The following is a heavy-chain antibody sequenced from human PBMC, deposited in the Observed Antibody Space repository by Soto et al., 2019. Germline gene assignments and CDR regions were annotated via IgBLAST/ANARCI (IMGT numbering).Heavy chain of an antibody. V-gene: IGHV3-21*01. CDR1: GFTFTNYG. J-gene: IGHJ4*02. Sequence: PGGSLRLSCAVSGFTFTNYGFNWVRQAPGKGLEWVSSVSKSGYTYYSDSVKGRFTISRDNAKNSVSLQMNNLRAEDTAVYYCTREDSIIIPAVADFWGQGTLVTVSS. CDR3: TREDSIIIPAVADF. D-gene: IGHD6-19*01. CDR2: VSKSGYT.